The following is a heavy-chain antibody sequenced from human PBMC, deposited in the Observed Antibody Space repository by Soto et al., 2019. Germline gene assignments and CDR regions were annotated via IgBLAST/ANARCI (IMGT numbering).Heavy chain of an antibody. CDR1: GYSFTSYW. J-gene: IGHJ6*02. CDR3: ARAGVARYYGMDV. V-gene: IGHV5-10-1*01. CDR2: IDPSDSYT. Sequence: GESLKISCQGSGYSFTSYWISWVRQMPGKGLEWMGRIDPSDSYTNYSPSFQGHVTISADKSISTAYLQWSSLKASGTAMYYCARAGVARYYGMDVWGQGTTVTVSS. D-gene: IGHD3-3*01.